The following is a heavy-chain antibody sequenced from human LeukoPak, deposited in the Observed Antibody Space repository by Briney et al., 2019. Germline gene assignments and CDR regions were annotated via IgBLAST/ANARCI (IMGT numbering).Heavy chain of an antibody. CDR3: AKDLRGCSGGSCYYFDY. D-gene: IGHD2-15*01. CDR2: ISWNSGSI. Sequence: GRSLRLSCAASGFTFDDYAMHWVRQAPGKGLEWVSGISWNSGSIGYADSVKGRFTISRDNAKNSLYLQMNSLRAEDTALYYCAKDLRGCSGGSCYYFDYWGQGTLVTVSS. CDR1: GFTFDDYA. J-gene: IGHJ4*02. V-gene: IGHV3-9*01.